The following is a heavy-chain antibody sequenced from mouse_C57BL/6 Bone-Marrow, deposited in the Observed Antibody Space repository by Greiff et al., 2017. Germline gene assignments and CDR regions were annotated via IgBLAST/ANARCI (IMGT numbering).Heavy chain of an antibody. V-gene: IGHV5-6*01. J-gene: IGHJ4*01. CDR1: GFTFSSYG. CDR2: ISSGGSYT. CDR3: AGRGNGTMDY. Sequence: EVHLVESGGDLVKPGGSLKLSCAASGFTFSSYGMSWVRQTPDKRLEWVATISSGGSYTYYPDRVKGRFTISRDHATNTLYLQMSSLKSEDTAVYYCAGRGNGTMDYWGQGTAVTVSS.